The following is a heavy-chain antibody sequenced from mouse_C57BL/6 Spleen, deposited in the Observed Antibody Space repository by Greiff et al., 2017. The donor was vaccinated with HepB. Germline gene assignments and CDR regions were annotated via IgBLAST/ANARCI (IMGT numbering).Heavy chain of an antibody. CDR2: INPNNGGT. V-gene: IGHV1-26*01. Sequence: VQLQQSGPELVKPGASVKISCKASGYTFTDYYMNWVKQSHGKSLEWIGDINPNNGGTSYNQKFKGKATLTVDKSSSTAYMKLRSLTSEDSAVYYCARRETGTFDYWGQGTTLTVSS. CDR1: GYTFTDYY. D-gene: IGHD4-1*01. CDR3: ARRETGTFDY. J-gene: IGHJ2*01.